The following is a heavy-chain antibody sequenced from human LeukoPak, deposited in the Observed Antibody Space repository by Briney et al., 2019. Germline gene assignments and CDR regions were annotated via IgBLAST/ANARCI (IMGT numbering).Heavy chain of an antibody. V-gene: IGHV1-18*01. Sequence: ASVKVSCKASGYTFTSYGISWVRQAPGQGLEWMGWISAYNGNTNYAQKLQGRVTMTTDTSTSTAYMDLRSLRSDDTAVYYCAREEVVPAAGYYGMDVWGQGTTVTVSS. CDR1: GYTFTSYG. J-gene: IGHJ6*02. D-gene: IGHD2-2*01. CDR3: AREEVVPAAGYYGMDV. CDR2: ISAYNGNT.